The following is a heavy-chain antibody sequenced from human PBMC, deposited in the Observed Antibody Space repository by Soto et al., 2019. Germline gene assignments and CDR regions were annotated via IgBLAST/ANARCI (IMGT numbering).Heavy chain of an antibody. V-gene: IGHV5-51*01. CDR3: AKDPYGSGSSANNWFDP. CDR2: IYPGDSDT. Sequence: ESLKISCKGSGYSFTSYWIGWVRQMPGKGLEWMGIIYPGDSDTRYSPSFQGQVTISADKSISTAYLQWSSLRAEDTAVYYCAKDPYGSGSSANNWFDPWGQGTLVTVSS. D-gene: IGHD3-10*01. J-gene: IGHJ5*02. CDR1: GYSFTSYW.